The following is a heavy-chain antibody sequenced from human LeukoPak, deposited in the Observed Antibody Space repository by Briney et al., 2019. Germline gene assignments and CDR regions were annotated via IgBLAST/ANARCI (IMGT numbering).Heavy chain of an antibody. V-gene: IGHV3-33*01. CDR1: GFTFSSYG. CDR3: ARDVDTAMVDY. CDR2: IWYDGCNK. D-gene: IGHD5-18*01. J-gene: IGHJ4*02. Sequence: GGSLRLSCAASGFTFSSYGMHWVRQAPGKGLEWVAVIWYDGCNKYYADSVKGRFTNSRDNSKNTLDLQMNSLRAEDTAVYCCARDVDTAMVDYWGQGTLVTVSS.